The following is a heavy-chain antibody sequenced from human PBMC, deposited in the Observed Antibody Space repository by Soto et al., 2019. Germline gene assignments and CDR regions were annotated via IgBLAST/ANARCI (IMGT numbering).Heavy chain of an antibody. D-gene: IGHD6-19*01. CDR2: IIPIFNTA. J-gene: IGHJ5*02. V-gene: IGHV1-69*06. Sequence: SSVKVSRKVSGGTFSTFGISWVRQAPGQGLEWMGGIIPIFNTAKYAQKFQGRVTITADKSTSTVHMELSSLRSEDTAVYYCARQTVSSGWHYGNWFDPWGQGTLVTVSS. CDR3: ARQTVSSGWHYGNWFDP. CDR1: GGTFSTFG.